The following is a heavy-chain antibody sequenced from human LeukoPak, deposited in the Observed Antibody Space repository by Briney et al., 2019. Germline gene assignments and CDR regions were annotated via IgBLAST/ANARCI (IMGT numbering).Heavy chain of an antibody. CDR1: GGSFSGYY. V-gene: IGHV4-34*01. CDR2: INHSGST. D-gene: IGHD5-18*01. CDR3: ARARYSYGYPPKEAYNWFDP. J-gene: IGHJ5*02. Sequence: LKPSETLSLTCAVYGGSFSGYYWSWIRQPPGKGLEWIGEINHSGSTNYNPSLKSRVTISVDTSKNQFSLKLSSVTAADTAVYYCARARYSYGYPPKEAYNWFDPWGQGTLVTVSS.